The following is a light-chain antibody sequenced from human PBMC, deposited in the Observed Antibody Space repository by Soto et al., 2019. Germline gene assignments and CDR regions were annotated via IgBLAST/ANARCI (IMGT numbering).Light chain of an antibody. CDR1: SSDVGGYNY. CDR3: SSYRGSSTVV. J-gene: IGLJ2*01. V-gene: IGLV2-14*01. CDR2: GVS. Sequence: QSALTQPASVSGSPGQSITISRTGTSSDVGGYNYVSWYQQHPGKAPKLIIYGVSNRPSGVSNRFSDSKSGNTASLTISGLQAEDEADYYCSSYRGSSTVVFGGGTKLTVL.